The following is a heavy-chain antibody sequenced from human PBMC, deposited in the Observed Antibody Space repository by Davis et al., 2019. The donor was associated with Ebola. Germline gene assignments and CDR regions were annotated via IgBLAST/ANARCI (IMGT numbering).Heavy chain of an antibody. CDR1: GGFVSSGGYS. CDR3: ARGDSYYDPSGYYAGPEAPDH. J-gene: IGHJ4*02. V-gene: IGHV4-30-4*07. D-gene: IGHD3-22*01. CDR2: YYYTGTT. Sequence: SETLSLTCAVSGGFVSSGGYSWSWIRQPPGKGLEWIGYYYYTGTTYYNPSLKSRVTISVDTSKSQFSLKLSSVTAADTAVYYCARGDSYYDPSGYYAGPEAPDHWGQGTLVSVSS.